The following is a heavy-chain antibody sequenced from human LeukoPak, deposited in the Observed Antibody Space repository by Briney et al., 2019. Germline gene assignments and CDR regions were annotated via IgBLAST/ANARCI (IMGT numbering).Heavy chain of an antibody. CDR3: ARAVVQPYYFDY. Sequence: PSETLSLTCAVYGGSFSGYYWSWIRQPPGKGLEWIGRIYTSGSTNYNPSLKSRVTMSVDTSKNQFSLKLSSVTAADTAVYYCARAVVQPYYFDYWGQGTLVTVSS. CDR1: GGSFSGYY. V-gene: IGHV4-59*10. J-gene: IGHJ4*02. D-gene: IGHD3-16*02. CDR2: IYTSGST.